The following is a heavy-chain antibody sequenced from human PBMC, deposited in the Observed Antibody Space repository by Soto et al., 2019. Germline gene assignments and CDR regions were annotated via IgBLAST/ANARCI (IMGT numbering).Heavy chain of an antibody. CDR3: AKDSHSSGWLHSEY. D-gene: IGHD6-19*01. CDR1: GFTFSSYG. J-gene: IGHJ4*02. V-gene: IGHV3-30*18. CDR2: KSYDGSNK. Sequence: GGSLRLYCAASGFTFSSYGMPSVRQAPGKGLEWVAVKSYDGSNKYYAHSVKGRFTISRDNSKNTMYLQMNSLRAEDTAVYYCAKDSHSSGWLHSEYWGQGTMVTVSS.